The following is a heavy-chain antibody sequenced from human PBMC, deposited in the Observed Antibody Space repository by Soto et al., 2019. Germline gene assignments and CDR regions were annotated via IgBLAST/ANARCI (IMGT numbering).Heavy chain of an antibody. J-gene: IGHJ4*02. Sequence: VASVKVSCKASGGTVHNSAISWVRQAPGQGLEWMGGIIVIFGPAIYAQKFQGRVTITADESTNTAFLDLNSLRSDDTAVYYCGRGGSWEKVDSWGPGTLVTVSS. D-gene: IGHD1-26*01. CDR3: GRGGSWEKVDS. CDR2: IIVIFGPA. CDR1: GGTVHNSA. V-gene: IGHV1-69*13.